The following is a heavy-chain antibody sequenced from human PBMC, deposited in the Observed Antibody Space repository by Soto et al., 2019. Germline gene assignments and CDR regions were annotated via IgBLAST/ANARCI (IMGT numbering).Heavy chain of an antibody. D-gene: IGHD1-26*01. V-gene: IGHV1-18*04. CDR3: ARSSGGNFGIIIEGTNWFAP. CDR2: INPHGGST. CDR1: GYTFTTYG. J-gene: IGHJ5*02. Sequence: VKVSCKASGYTFTTYGINWVRQAPGQGLEWMGVINPHGGSTAYAQKFKGRVTLTRDTSASTVYMEVSSLTSEDTAMYYCARSSGGNFGIIIEGTNWFAPWGQGTLVTVSS.